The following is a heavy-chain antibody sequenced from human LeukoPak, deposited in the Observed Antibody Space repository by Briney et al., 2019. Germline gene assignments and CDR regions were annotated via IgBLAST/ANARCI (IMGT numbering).Heavy chain of an antibody. D-gene: IGHD5-12*01. Sequence: ASVKVSCKASGYTFTSHGISWVRQAPGQGLEWMGWISAYNGNTNYAQKLQGRVTMTTDTSTSTAYMELRSLRSDDTAVYYCARGAIIVATPYYFDYWGQGTLVTVSS. CDR2: ISAYNGNT. CDR3: ARGAIIVATPYYFDY. V-gene: IGHV1-18*01. CDR1: GYTFTSHG. J-gene: IGHJ4*02.